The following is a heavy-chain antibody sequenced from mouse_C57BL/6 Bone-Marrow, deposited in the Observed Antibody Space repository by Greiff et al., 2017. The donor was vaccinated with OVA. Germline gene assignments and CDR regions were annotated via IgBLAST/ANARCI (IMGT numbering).Heavy chain of an antibody. CDR2: IDPETGGT. Sequence: QVQLKESGAELVRPGASVTLSCKASGYTFTDYEMHWVKQTPVHGLEWIGAIDPETGGTAYNQKFKSKATLTVDTSSSTAYMQLSSLTSEDAAVYYCARFGSNYGGYAMDYWGQGTSVTVSS. J-gene: IGHJ4*01. V-gene: IGHV1-15*01. CDR3: ARFGSNYGGYAMDY. CDR1: GYTFTDYE. D-gene: IGHD2-5*01.